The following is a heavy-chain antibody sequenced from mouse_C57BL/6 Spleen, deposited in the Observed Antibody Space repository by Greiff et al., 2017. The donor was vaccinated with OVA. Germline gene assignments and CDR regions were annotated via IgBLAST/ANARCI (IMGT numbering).Heavy chain of an antibody. J-gene: IGHJ2*01. CDR2: ISSGGDYI. CDR3: TRAYYYGSSYRYYFDY. CDR1: GFTFSSYA. Sequence: EVKLMESGAGLVKPGGSLKLSCAASGFTFSSYAMSWVRQTPEKRLEWVAYISSGGDYIYYADTVKGRFTISRDNARNTLYLQMSSLKSEDTAMYYCTRAYYYGSSYRYYFDYWGQGTTLTVSS. V-gene: IGHV5-9-1*02. D-gene: IGHD1-1*01.